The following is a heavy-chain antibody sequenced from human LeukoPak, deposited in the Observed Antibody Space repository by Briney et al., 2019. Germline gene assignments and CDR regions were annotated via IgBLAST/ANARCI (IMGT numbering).Heavy chain of an antibody. CDR3: AKSLLSTGYSSGWSLGDAFDI. CDR2: ISGSGGST. V-gene: IGHV3-23*01. J-gene: IGHJ3*02. CDR1: GFTFSSYA. D-gene: IGHD6-19*01. Sequence: GGSLRLSCAASGFTFSSYAMSWVRQAPGKGLEWVSAISGSGGSTYYADSVKGRFTISRDNSKNTLYLQMNSLRAEDTAVYYCAKSLLSTGYSSGWSLGDAFDIWGQGTMVTVSS.